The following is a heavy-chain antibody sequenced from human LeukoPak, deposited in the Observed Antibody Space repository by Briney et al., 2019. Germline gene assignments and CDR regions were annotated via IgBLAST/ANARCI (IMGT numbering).Heavy chain of an antibody. CDR2: LYTSGST. CDR1: GGSISSFY. CDR3: ASGNDYGDYY. D-gene: IGHD4-17*01. V-gene: IGHV4-4*07. J-gene: IGHJ4*02. Sequence: SETLSLTCTVSGGSISSFYWSWIRQPAGKGLEWIGRLYTSGSTNYNPCLNSRVTMSVDTSKNQFSLKLSSVTAADTAVYYCASGNDYGDYYWGQGTLVTVSS.